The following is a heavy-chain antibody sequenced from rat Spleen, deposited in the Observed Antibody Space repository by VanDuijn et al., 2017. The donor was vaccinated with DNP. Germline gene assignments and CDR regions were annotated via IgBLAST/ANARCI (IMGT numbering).Heavy chain of an antibody. V-gene: IGHV5-27*01. CDR3: TTEMYTTDYYYGWFAY. D-gene: IGHD1-6*01. CDR2: ISSGGGHT. CDR1: GFTFSNYD. Sequence: EVQLVESGGGLVQLGRSLKLSCAASGFTFSNYDMAWVRQAPTKGLEWVASISSGGGHTFYRDSVKGRFTISRDNAKSSLFLQMDSLRSEDTATYYCTTEMYTTDYYYGWFAYWGQGTLVTVSS. J-gene: IGHJ3*01.